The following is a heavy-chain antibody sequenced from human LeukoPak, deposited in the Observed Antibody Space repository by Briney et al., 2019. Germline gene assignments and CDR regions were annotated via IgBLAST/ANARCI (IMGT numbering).Heavy chain of an antibody. Sequence: GGSLRLSCAASGFTFSSYAMSWVRQAPGKGLESVSAISGSGGSTYYADSVKGRFTISRDNSKNTLYLQMNSLRAEDTAVYYCAKDVVRGQGGIYDYWGQGTLVTVSS. CDR2: ISGSGGST. V-gene: IGHV3-23*01. CDR3: AKDVVRGQGGIYDY. J-gene: IGHJ4*02. D-gene: IGHD1-26*01. CDR1: GFTFSSYA.